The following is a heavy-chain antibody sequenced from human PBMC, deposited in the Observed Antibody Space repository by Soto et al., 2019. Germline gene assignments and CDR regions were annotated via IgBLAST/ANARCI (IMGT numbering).Heavy chain of an antibody. CDR3: AKATATGGGAFDF. J-gene: IGHJ3*01. Sequence: GSLRLSCAASGFPCGSYDMTWVRQAPGKGLEWVSTILVDGRTFYVDSVKGRFTISRDNSRNTVYLQMNSLTAGDTALYYCAKATATGGGAFDFCGQGTMVTVSS. CDR1: GFPCGSYD. V-gene: IGHV3-23*01. D-gene: IGHD2-8*02. CDR2: ILVDGRT.